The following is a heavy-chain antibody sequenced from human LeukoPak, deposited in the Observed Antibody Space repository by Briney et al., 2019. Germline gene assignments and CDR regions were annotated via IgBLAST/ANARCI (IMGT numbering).Heavy chain of an antibody. CDR3: ARTRGGWYADAFDI. CDR1: GFTFSSYS. D-gene: IGHD6-19*01. J-gene: IGHJ3*02. Sequence: GGSLRLSCAASGFTFSSYSMNWVRQAPGKGLEWVSSISSSSSYIYYADSVKGRFTISRDNAKNSLYLQMNSLRAEDTAVYYCARTRGGWYADAFDIWGQGTMVTVSS. V-gene: IGHV3-21*04. CDR2: ISSSSSYI.